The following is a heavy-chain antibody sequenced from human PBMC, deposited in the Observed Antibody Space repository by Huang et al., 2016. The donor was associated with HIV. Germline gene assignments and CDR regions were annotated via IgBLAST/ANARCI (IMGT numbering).Heavy chain of an antibody. V-gene: IGHV3-7*01. CDR3: ARDHRPYYYDSSGGGNY. J-gene: IGHJ4*02. CDR2: IKEDGSEK. D-gene: IGHD3-22*01. CDR1: GFTFSSYW. Sequence: EVQLVESGGGLVQPGGSLRLSCAASGFTFSSYWMSWVRQAPGKGLEWVANIKEDGSEKYYVDSVKGRFTIYRDNAKNSLYLQMNSLRAEDTAVYYCARDHRPYYYDSSGGGNYWGQGTLVTVSS.